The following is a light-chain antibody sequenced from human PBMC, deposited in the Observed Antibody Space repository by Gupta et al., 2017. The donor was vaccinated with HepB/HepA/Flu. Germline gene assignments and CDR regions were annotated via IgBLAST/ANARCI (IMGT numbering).Light chain of an antibody. CDR2: DAS. CDR3: QQYDSFVPSS. CDR1: LDISNL. Sequence: DLQMIQSPSSLSVSVGDRVTISCQASLDISNLLNWYQVKPGKAPKLLIYDASNLESGVPSRFSGSGSGTDFTITISSLQPEDIATYFCQQYDSFVPSSFGQGTKLEIK. J-gene: IGKJ2*01. V-gene: IGKV1-33*01.